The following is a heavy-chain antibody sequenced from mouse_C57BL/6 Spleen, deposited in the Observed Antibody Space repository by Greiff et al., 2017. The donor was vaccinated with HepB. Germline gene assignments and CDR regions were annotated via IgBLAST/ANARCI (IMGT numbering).Heavy chain of an antibody. Sequence: VQLQESGPELVKPGASVKISCKASGYAFSSSWMNWVKQRPGKGLEWIGRIYPGDGDTNYNGKFKGKATLTADKSSSTAYMQLSSLTSEDSAVYFCARRRTYSNYEDYAMDYWGQGTSVTVSS. J-gene: IGHJ4*01. CDR1: GYAFSSSW. D-gene: IGHD2-5*01. V-gene: IGHV1-82*01. CDR2: IYPGDGDT. CDR3: ARRRTYSNYEDYAMDY.